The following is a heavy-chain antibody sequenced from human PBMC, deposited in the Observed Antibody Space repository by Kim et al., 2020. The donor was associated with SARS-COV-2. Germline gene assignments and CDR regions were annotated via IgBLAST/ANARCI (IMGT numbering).Heavy chain of an antibody. J-gene: IGHJ5*02. Sequence: GGSLRLSCAASGFTFSSYGMHWVRQAPGKGLEWVAVIWYDGSNKYYADSVKGRFTISRDNSKNTLYLQMNSLRAEDTAVYYCARDFQVRGERGDWFDPWGQGTLVTVSS. CDR2: IWYDGSNK. CDR3: ARDFQVRGERGDWFDP. D-gene: IGHD3-10*01. CDR1: GFTFSSYG. V-gene: IGHV3-33*01.